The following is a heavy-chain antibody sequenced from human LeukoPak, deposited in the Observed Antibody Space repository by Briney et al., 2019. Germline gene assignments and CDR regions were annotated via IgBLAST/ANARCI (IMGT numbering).Heavy chain of an antibody. J-gene: IGHJ4*02. Sequence: AGGSLRLSCVASGFTFSTYALSWVRQAPGKGLEWVSAISSSGGSPYYADSVNGRFTISRDNSKSTLYLQMNSLRAEDTALYYCAKDQALSLSSSRALDYWGQGTLVTVSS. CDR1: GFTFSTYA. D-gene: IGHD2-2*01. CDR3: AKDQALSLSSSRALDY. CDR2: ISSSGGSP. V-gene: IGHV3-23*01.